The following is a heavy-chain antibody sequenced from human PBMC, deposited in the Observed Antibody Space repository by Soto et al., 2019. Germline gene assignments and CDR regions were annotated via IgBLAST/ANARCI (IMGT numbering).Heavy chain of an antibody. CDR3: ARGDFMTTVTTVHFDY. J-gene: IGHJ4*02. CDR2: IWYDGSNK. Sequence: GGSLSLSCAASGFPFSSYGMHWVRQAPGKGLEWVAVIWYDGSNKYYADSVKGRFTISRDNSKNTLYLQMNSLRAEDTAVYYCARGDFMTTVTTVHFDYRGQGTLVTVSS. D-gene: IGHD4-17*01. CDR1: GFPFSSYG. V-gene: IGHV3-33*01.